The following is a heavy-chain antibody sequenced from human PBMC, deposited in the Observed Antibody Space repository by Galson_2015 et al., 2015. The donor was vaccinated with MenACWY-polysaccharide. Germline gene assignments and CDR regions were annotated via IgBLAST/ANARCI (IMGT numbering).Heavy chain of an antibody. Sequence: SLRLSCAASGFSFSDNSMSWVRQAPGKGPEWISYISSSGATIYYADSVKGRFTISRDIAKNSLFLQMNSLGVEDTAIYYCAKDFHNYGMDVWGHGTTVTVSS. J-gene: IGHJ6*02. V-gene: IGHV3-48*03. CDR3: AKDFHNYGMDV. CDR2: ISSSGATI. CDR1: GFSFSDNS.